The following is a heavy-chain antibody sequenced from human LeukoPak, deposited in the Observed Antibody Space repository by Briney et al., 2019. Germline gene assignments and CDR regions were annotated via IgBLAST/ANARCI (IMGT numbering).Heavy chain of an antibody. V-gene: IGHV3-74*01. D-gene: IGHD6-13*01. CDR3: ARTRSSWYQFDY. Sequence: PGGSLRLSCAASGFTFSSYWMHWVRQAPGKGLVWVSRINGDGSSTSYVDSVKGRFTISRDNAKNTLYLQMNSLRAEDTAVYYCARTRSSWYQFDYWGQGTLVTVSS. J-gene: IGHJ4*02. CDR2: INGDGSST. CDR1: GFTFSSYW.